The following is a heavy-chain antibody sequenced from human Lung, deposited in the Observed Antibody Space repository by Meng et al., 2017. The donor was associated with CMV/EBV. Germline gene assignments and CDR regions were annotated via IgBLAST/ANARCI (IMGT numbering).Heavy chain of an antibody. CDR1: GFTFGDYA. Sequence: GGSLRLXCSTSGFTFGDYAMNWVRQAPGKGLEWVGFIRSKAYGGTTEHAASVKGRFTISRDDSKSIAYLRMNSLKTEDTAVYYCVRLGGYCSSTSCYYYGMDVWXKGTXVTVSS. V-gene: IGHV3-49*04. CDR2: IRSKAYGGTT. CDR3: VRLGGYCSSTSCYYYGMDV. D-gene: IGHD2-2*01. J-gene: IGHJ6*04.